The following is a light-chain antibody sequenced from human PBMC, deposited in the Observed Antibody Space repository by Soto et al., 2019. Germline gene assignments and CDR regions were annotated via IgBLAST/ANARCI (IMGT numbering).Light chain of an antibody. Sequence: DIQMTQSPSTLSASVGDRVTIACRASQSISSWLAWYRQKPGKAPKLLIYEASNLESGVPSRFSGSGSGTDFTLTISSLQLDDFATYYCKQYSYYPLLTLGGGTKVNIK. V-gene: IGKV1-5*03. J-gene: IGKJ4*01. CDR2: EAS. CDR3: KQYSYYPLLT. CDR1: QSISSW.